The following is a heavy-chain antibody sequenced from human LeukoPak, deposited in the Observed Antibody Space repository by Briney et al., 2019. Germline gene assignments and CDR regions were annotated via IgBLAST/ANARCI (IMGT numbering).Heavy chain of an antibody. D-gene: IGHD4-23*01. CDR2: ISYDGSNK. Sequence: GGSLRLSCAASGFTFSSYAMHWVRQAPGKGLEWVAVISYDGSNKYYADSVKGRFTISRDNAKNSLYLQMNSLRAEDTAVYYCARVMSRWYFDYWGQGTLVTVSS. J-gene: IGHJ4*02. CDR1: GFTFSSYA. V-gene: IGHV3-30-3*01. CDR3: ARVMSRWYFDY.